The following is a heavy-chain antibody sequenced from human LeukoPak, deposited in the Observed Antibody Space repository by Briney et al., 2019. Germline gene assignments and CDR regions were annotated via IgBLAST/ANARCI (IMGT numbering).Heavy chain of an antibody. V-gene: IGHV3-11*04. CDR3: ARGLGYYYDSSGYGGFDY. CDR2: ISSSGSTI. J-gene: IGHJ4*02. CDR1: GFTFSDYY. D-gene: IGHD3-22*01. Sequence: GSLRLSCAASGFTFSDYYMSWIRQAPGKGLEWASYISSSGSTIYYADSVKGRFTISRDNAKNPLYLQMNSLRAEDTAVYYCARGLGYYYDSSGYGGFDYWGQGTLVTVSS.